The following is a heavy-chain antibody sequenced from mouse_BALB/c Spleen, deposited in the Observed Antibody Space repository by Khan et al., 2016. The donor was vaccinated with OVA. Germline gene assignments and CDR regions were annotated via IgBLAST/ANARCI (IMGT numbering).Heavy chain of an antibody. CDR2: ILGDGST. Sequence: VQLQESGPGLVAPSQSLSITCTVTGFSLTSYGVNWGRQPPGKSQEGRGVILGDGSTNYHSAFISRLIISKDNSKNQVFLKLNSLQTDDTATNYCAIFTPDYYSIDYRGQGSSVPVSS. D-gene: IGHD1-1*01. CDR3: AIFTPDYYSIDY. J-gene: IGHJ4*01. CDR1: GFSLTSYG. V-gene: IGHV2-3*01.